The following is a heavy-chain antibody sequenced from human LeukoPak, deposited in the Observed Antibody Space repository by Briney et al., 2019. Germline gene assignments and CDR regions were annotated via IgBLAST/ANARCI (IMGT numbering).Heavy chain of an antibody. CDR2: IYYSGST. Sequence: SETLSLTCTVSGGTISSSSYYWGWIRQPPGRGLEWIGYIYYSGSTNYNPSLKSRVTISVDTSKDQFSLKLSSVTAADTAVYYCARLVPSMTWGQGTLVTVSS. CDR3: ARLVPSMT. CDR1: GGTISSSSYY. V-gene: IGHV4-39*01. J-gene: IGHJ5*02. D-gene: IGHD2/OR15-2a*01.